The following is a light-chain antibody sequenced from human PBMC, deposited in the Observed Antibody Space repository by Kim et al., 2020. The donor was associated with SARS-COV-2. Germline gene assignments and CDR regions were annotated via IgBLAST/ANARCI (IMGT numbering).Light chain of an antibody. J-gene: IGLJ2*01. CDR1: NIGRKT. CDR2: YDA. V-gene: IGLV3-21*01. Sequence: SYELTQPPSVSVAPGETATITCGGNNIGRKTVHWHQQRPGQAPVLVIFYDAGRPSGIPERFSGSNSGNTATLTITRVEAGDEADYYCQLWDSDTDHVVFGGGTKLTVL. CDR3: QLWDSDTDHVV.